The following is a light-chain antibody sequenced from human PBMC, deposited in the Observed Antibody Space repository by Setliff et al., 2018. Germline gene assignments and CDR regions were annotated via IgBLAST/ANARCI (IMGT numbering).Light chain of an antibody. CDR1: TGTVTSGHY. CDR3: FLSYSGIVI. CDR2: DTS. Sequence: AVVTQEPSLTVSPGGTVTLTCGSSTGTVTSGHYPYWFQQKPSQAPKTLIYDTSEKYSWTPARFSGSLLGGKAALTLSGAQPEDEADYYCFLSYSGIVIFGGGTKVTVL. V-gene: IGLV7-46*01. J-gene: IGLJ2*01.